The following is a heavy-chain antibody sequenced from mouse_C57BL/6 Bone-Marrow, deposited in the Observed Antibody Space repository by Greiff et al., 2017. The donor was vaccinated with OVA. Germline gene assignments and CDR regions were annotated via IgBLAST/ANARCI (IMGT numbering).Heavy chain of an antibody. Sequence: EVQVVESAGGLVQPGSSMKLSCTASGFTFSDYYMAWVRQVPEKGLEWVANINYDGSSTYYLDSLKSRFIISRDNAKNILYLQMSSLKSEDTATYYCARAYYSNYALAYWGQGTLVTVSA. J-gene: IGHJ3*01. D-gene: IGHD2-5*01. CDR1: GFTFSDYY. CDR2: INYDGSST. CDR3: ARAYYSNYALAY. V-gene: IGHV5-16*01.